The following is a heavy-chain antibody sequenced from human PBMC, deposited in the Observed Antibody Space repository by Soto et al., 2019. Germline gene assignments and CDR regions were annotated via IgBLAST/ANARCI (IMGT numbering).Heavy chain of an antibody. Sequence: ASVKVSCKASGYTFTGHYIHWVRQAPEQGPEWMGEIGPESGATRYAQRFQGRVTMTRDMPITTVHMELNNLSPDDTAVYYCGRGRSGQIVVFYWGQGTPVTVSS. J-gene: IGHJ4*02. CDR2: IGPESGAT. CDR1: GYTFTGHY. CDR3: GRGRSGQIVVFY. V-gene: IGHV1-2*02. D-gene: IGHD1-26*01.